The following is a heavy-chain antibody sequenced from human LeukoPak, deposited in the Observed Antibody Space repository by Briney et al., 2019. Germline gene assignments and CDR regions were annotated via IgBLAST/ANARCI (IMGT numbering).Heavy chain of an antibody. CDR2: IYYSGST. CDR1: GGSVSSYY. J-gene: IGHJ6*02. Sequence: SETLSLTCTVSGGSVSSYYWSWIRQPPGKGLEWIGYIYYSGSTNYNPSLKSRVTISVDTSKNQFSLKLSSVTAADTAVYYCARENRDGYLGGMDVWGQGTTVTVSS. D-gene: IGHD5-24*01. CDR3: ARENRDGYLGGMDV. V-gene: IGHV4-59*02.